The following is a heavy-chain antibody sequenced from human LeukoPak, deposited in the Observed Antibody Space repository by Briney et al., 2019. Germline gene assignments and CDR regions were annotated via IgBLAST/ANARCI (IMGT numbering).Heavy chain of an antibody. D-gene: IGHD1-26*01. Sequence: SETLSLTCSVSGASINSSSYYWGWIRQPPGKGLEWIGSILYTGRTYYNPSLKSRVTISVDTSKNQFSLSLNSMTAADTAVYYCVRSLVGGRDCWGQGTLVTVSS. J-gene: IGHJ4*02. V-gene: IGHV4-39*01. CDR1: GASINSSSYY. CDR2: ILYTGRT. CDR3: VRSLVGGRDC.